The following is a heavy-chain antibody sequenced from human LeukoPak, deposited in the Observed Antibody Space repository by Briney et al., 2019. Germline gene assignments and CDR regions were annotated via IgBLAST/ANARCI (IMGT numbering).Heavy chain of an antibody. CDR3: ARGGDKWDY. D-gene: IGHD3-16*01. CDR1: GGSISSYY. J-gene: IGHJ4*02. Sequence: SETLSLTCTVSGGSISSYYWTWIRQPPGKGLEWIGYIYYSGSTRYNPSLKSRVTISIDPSKNQFSLKLTAVTAADTAVYYCARGGDKWDYWGQGTLVTVSS. CDR2: IYYSGST. V-gene: IGHV4-59*01.